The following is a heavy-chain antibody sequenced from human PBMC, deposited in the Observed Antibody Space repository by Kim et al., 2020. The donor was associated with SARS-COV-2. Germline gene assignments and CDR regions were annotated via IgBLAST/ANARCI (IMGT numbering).Heavy chain of an antibody. CDR1: GFTFSDYY. CDR3: ARETTFIEQLSGPGHFDY. Sequence: GGSLRLSCAASGFTFSDYYMSWIRQAPGKGLEWVSYISSSSSYTNYADSVKGRFTISRDNAKNSLYLQMNSLRAEDTAVYYCARETTFIEQLSGPGHFDYWGQGTLVTVSS. D-gene: IGHD6-6*01. J-gene: IGHJ4*02. V-gene: IGHV3-11*06. CDR2: ISSSSSYT.